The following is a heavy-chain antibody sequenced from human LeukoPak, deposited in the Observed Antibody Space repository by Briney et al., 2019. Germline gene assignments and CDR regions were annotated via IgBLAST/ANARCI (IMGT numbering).Heavy chain of an antibody. D-gene: IGHD2-21*02. CDR1: GFTFSSFG. J-gene: IGHJ4*02. CDR3: AKGVVVTAMPSYFDY. CDR2: ISYDGSKR. Sequence: SGGSLRLSCAASGFTFSSFGMHWVRQAPGKGLEWVAVISYDGSKRYYADSVKGRFTISRDNSKNTLYMQMDSLRADDTAVYYCAKGVVVTAMPSYFDYWGQGTLVTVSS. V-gene: IGHV3-30*18.